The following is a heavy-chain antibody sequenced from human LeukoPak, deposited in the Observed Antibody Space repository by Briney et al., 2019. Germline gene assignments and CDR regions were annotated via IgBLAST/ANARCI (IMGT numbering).Heavy chain of an antibody. J-gene: IGHJ3*02. CDR1: GFTFSRHY. Sequence: GGSLRLSCAASGFTFSRHYMSWVRQSPGKGLEWVANIRQDGRDKYYVDSVEGRFTISRDNADNSLYLQMNSLRAEDTGVYYCARESKVGSSDDAFDIWGQGTMVTVSS. D-gene: IGHD1-26*01. CDR3: ARESKVGSSDDAFDI. V-gene: IGHV3-7*01. CDR2: IRQDGRDK.